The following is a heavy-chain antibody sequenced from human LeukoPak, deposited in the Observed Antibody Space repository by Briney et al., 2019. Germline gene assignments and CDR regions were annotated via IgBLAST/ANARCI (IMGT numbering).Heavy chain of an antibody. CDR3: AKGRGAFDI. CDR2: IWYDGSNL. V-gene: IGHV3-30*02. D-gene: IGHD3-10*01. Sequence: GGSLRLSCAASGFPFSSYGMHWVRQAPGKGLEWVALIWYDGSNLYYADSVKGRFTISRDNSKNTLYLQMNSLRAEDTAVYYCAKGRGAFDIWGQGTMVTVSS. CDR1: GFPFSSYG. J-gene: IGHJ3*02.